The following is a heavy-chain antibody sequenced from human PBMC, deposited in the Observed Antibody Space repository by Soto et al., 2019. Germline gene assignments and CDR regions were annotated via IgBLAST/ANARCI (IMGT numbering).Heavy chain of an antibody. CDR2: IIPILGTT. Sequence: SVKVSCKASRDTFDSYAITWVRQAPGQGLERMGGIIPILGTTKYAQMFRGRVTMTADESTSTIYMELSSLTSEDRAVYFCAAGGKNGYIKWGQGTQVTV. D-gene: IGHD1-1*01. CDR1: RDTFDSYA. V-gene: IGHV1-69*13. J-gene: IGHJ4*02. CDR3: AAGGKNGYIK.